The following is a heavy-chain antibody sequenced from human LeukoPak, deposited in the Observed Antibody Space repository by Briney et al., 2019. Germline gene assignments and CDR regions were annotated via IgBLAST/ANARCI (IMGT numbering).Heavy chain of an antibody. CDR3: GGSGSYYKGVDY. D-gene: IGHD3-10*01. CDR2: IYTSGST. J-gene: IGHJ4*02. Sequence: PSETLSLTCTVSGGSFSSYYWSWIRQPAGKGLEWIGRIYTSGSTNYNPSLKSQVTISVDTSKKQVSLKLSSVTAADTAVYYCGGSGSYYKGVDYWGQGTLVTVSS. CDR1: GGSFSSYY. V-gene: IGHV4-4*07.